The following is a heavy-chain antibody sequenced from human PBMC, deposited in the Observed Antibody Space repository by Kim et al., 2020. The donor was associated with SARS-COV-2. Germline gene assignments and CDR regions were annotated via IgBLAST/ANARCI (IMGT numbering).Heavy chain of an antibody. CDR2: IYHSGST. CDR3: AREGVVTSTDAFDI. CDR1: GGSISSSNW. Sequence: SETLSLTCAVSGGSISSSNWWSWVRPPPGKGLEWIWEIYHSGSTNYNPSLKSRVTISVDKSKNQFSLKLSSVTAADTAVYYCAREGVVTSTDAFDIWGQGTMVTVSS. V-gene: IGHV4-4*02. J-gene: IGHJ3*02. D-gene: IGHD2-21*02.